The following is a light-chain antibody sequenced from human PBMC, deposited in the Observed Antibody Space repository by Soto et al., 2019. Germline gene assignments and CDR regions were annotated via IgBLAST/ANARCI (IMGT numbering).Light chain of an antibody. J-gene: IGLJ3*02. V-gene: IGLV1-47*01. CDR3: ASWDDSLSGRV. CDR1: TPNIGSNY. CDR2: RNN. Sequence: QSPRTPPASACGTPGQRCIISCSGKTPNIGSNYVYWYRHLPGTAPQLLIYRNNQRPSGVPDRFSGSKSRTSASLAISGLRSEDEADYYCASWDDSLSGRVFGGGTQLTVL.